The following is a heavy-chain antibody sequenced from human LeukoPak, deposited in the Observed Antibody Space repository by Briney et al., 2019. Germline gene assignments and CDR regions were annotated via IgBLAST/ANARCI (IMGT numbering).Heavy chain of an antibody. Sequence: ESGPALVKPTQTLTLTCTFSGFSLSTSGMCVSWIRQPPGKALEWLARIDWDDDKYYSTSQKTRLTISKDTSKNQVVLIMTNMDPVDTATYYCARSTGIATTGTPLAHFDYWSQGTLVTVSS. J-gene: IGHJ4*02. CDR1: GFSLSTSGMC. V-gene: IGHV2-70*11. D-gene: IGHD6-13*01. CDR2: IDWDDDK. CDR3: ARSTGIATTGTPLAHFDY.